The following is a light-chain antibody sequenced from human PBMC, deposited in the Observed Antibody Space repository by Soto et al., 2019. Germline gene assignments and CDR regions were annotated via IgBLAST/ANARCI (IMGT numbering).Light chain of an antibody. V-gene: IGKV1-33*01. Sequence: DIQMTQSPSSLSASVGDRVTIACQARQDISNYLNWYQQKTGKVPKVLIYDASNLETGVSSRFSGSGSGTDFTYPISSLQAEDIATYYCQQYDNLPLTFGGGTKVDIK. CDR2: DAS. CDR1: QDISNY. J-gene: IGKJ4*01. CDR3: QQYDNLPLT.